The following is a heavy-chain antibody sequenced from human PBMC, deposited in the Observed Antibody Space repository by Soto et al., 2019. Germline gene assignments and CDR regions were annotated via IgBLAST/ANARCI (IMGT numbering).Heavy chain of an antibody. CDR1: GVTFNIYA. J-gene: IGHJ4*02. CDR2: ISRYGDIT. V-gene: IGHV3-23*01. Sequence: EVQLLESGGDLIQPGGSLRLSCAASGVTFNIYAMTWVRQAPGKGLEWVSAISRYGDITYYADSVEARFSISRGNYKITLYLQMKSLRAEDPAVYYCAKDRYLDHDSRGYLFDNWGQGTLVTVSS. CDR3: AKDRYLDHDSRGYLFDN. D-gene: IGHD3-22*01.